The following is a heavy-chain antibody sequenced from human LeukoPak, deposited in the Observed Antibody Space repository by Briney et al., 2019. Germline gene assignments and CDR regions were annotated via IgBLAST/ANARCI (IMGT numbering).Heavy chain of an antibody. CDR3: ATYSSTFYHDY. V-gene: IGHV5-51*01. J-gene: IGHJ4*02. D-gene: IGHD2/OR15-2a*01. Sequence: GESLQISCNGSGYXFTTYWICWVRQMPGKGLEWMGIIYPGDSDTRYSPSFQGQVTISADKSISTAYLQWSSLKASDTAMYYCATYSSTFYHDYWGQGTLVTVSS. CDR1: GYXFTTYW. CDR2: IYPGDSDT.